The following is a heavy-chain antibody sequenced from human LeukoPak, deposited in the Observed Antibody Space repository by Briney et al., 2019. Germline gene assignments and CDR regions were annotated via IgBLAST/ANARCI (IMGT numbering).Heavy chain of an antibody. CDR2: TWYDGSNN. CDR3: ARDRYFGSDGFDI. Sequence: QSGGSLRLSCAASGFSFSEHGMHWVRQAPGKGPEWVTVTWYDGSNNHYADSVKGRFTISGDNSKNTVFLEMNSLRAEDTAVYHCARDRYFGSDGFDIWGPGTMVIVSS. J-gene: IGHJ3*02. D-gene: IGHD3-10*01. V-gene: IGHV3-33*01. CDR1: GFSFSEHG.